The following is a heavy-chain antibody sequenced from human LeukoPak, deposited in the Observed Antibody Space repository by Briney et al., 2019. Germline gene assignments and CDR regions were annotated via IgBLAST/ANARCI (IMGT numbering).Heavy chain of an antibody. D-gene: IGHD3-22*01. V-gene: IGHV4-4*02. CDR2: IYHSGST. CDR3: ARLQRVTMNAFDI. J-gene: IGHJ3*02. Sequence: SGTLSLTCAVSGGSISVSNCWNWVRQPPGKGLEWIGEIYHSGSTHYNPSLKSRITISIAKSKNQFSLKLSSVTAADTAVYYCARLQRVTMNAFDIWGQGTMVTVSS. CDR1: GGSISVSNC.